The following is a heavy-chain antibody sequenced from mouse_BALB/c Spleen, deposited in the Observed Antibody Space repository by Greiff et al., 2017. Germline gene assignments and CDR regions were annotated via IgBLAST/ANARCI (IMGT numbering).Heavy chain of an antibody. Sequence: VKLMESGPGLVAPSQSLSITCTVSGFSLTSYGVHWVRQPPGKGLEWLGVIWAGGSTNYNSALMSRLSISKDNSKSQVFLKMNSLQTDDTAMYCCARPIYYGPYYAMDYWGQGTSVTVSS. CDR3: ARPIYYGPYYAMDY. CDR1: GFSLTSYG. J-gene: IGHJ4*01. D-gene: IGHD2-1*01. V-gene: IGHV2-9*02. CDR2: IWAGGST.